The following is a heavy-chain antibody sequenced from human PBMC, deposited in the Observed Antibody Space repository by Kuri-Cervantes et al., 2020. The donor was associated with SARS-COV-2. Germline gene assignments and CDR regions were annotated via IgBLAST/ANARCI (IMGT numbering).Heavy chain of an antibody. CDR2: IKQDDTEY. D-gene: IGHD5-24*01. CDR3: AKGISVEKARVGEN. Sequence: GESLKISCAAPGFSFSTYWMNWVRQAPGKGLEWLANIKQDDTEYYYVDSVKGRFTISRDNSKNTMYLQMNRVRTEDTDLYYCAKGISVEKARVGENWGQGTLVTVSS. CDR1: GFSFSTYW. V-gene: IGHV3-7*03. J-gene: IGHJ4*02.